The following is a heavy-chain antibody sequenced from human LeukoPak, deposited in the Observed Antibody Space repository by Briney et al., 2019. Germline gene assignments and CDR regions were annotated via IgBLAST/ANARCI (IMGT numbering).Heavy chain of an antibody. CDR3: ARPHYDCGDYEIDY. V-gene: IGHV3-33*01. J-gene: IGHJ4*02. Sequence: QSGGSLRLSCAASGFTFSSYGMHWVRQAPGKGLEWVAVIWYDGSNKYYADSVKGRFTISRDNSKNTLYLQMNSLRAEDTAVYYCARPHYDCGDYEIDYWGQGTLVTVSS. CDR1: GFTFSSYG. CDR2: IWYDGSNK. D-gene: IGHD4-17*01.